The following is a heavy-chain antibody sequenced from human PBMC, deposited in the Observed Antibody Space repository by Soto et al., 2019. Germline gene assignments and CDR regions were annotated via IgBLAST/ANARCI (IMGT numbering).Heavy chain of an antibody. D-gene: IGHD2-21*01. CDR1: GFTFNTYD. CDR3: VRSGTARLLRHSWFDT. V-gene: IGHV3-21*01. CDR2: ITTSSAYI. J-gene: IGHJ5*02. Sequence: DVQLVESGGGLVKPVGSLRLSCAASGFTFNTYDMNWVRQAPGKGREWVSSITTSSAYIYYADSLKGRITISRDNAKNSLFLQMNRLRAEDTAVYYCVRSGTARLLRHSWFDTWGQGTLVTVSS.